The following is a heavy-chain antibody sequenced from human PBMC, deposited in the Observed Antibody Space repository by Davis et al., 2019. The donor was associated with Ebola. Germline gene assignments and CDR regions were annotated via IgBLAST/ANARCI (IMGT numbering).Heavy chain of an antibody. D-gene: IGHD3-10*01. Sequence: PGGSLRLSCSASGFTFSSYAMHWVRQAPGKGLEYVSAISSNGGSTYYADSVKGRFTISRDNSKNTLYLQMSSLRAEDTAVYYCAKGITMVRGVMGPNEAYYYYGMDVWGQGTTVTVSS. J-gene: IGHJ6*02. V-gene: IGHV3-64D*06. CDR3: AKGITMVRGVMGPNEAYYYYGMDV. CDR2: ISSNGGST. CDR1: GFTFSSYA.